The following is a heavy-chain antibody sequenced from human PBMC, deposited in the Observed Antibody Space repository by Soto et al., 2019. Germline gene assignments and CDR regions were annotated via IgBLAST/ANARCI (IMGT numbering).Heavy chain of an antibody. J-gene: IGHJ4*02. V-gene: IGHV2-70*01. D-gene: IGHD3-22*01. CDR1: GGSISSGGYY. CDR3: ARTTYYYDSSGYSTLPFDY. CDR2: IDWDDDK. Sequence: PLSLTCTVSGGSISSGGYYWSWIRQHPGKGLEWLALIDWDDDKYYSTSLKTRLTISKDTSKNQVVLTMTNMDPVDTATYYCARTTYYYDSSGYSTLPFDYWGQGTLVTVSS.